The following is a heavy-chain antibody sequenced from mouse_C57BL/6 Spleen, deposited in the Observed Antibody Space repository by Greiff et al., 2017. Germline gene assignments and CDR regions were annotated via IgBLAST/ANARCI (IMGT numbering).Heavy chain of an antibody. V-gene: IGHV1-15*01. D-gene: IGHD1-1*01. CDR3: TRRHYYGSSYGY. CDR2: IDPETGGT. CDR1: GYTFTDYE. Sequence: QVHVKQSGAELVRPGASVTLSCKASGYTFTDYEMHWVKQTPVHGLEWIGAIDPETGGTAYNQKFKGKAILTADKSSSTAYMELRSLTSEDSAVYYCTRRHYYGSSYGYWGQGTTLTVSS. J-gene: IGHJ2*01.